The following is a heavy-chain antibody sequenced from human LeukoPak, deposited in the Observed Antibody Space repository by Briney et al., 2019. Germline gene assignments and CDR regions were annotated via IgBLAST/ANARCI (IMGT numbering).Heavy chain of an antibody. CDR1: GFSFISYA. V-gene: IGHV3-33*06. CDR3: AKEYTPSSPLGELGS. Sequence: QAGRSLRLSCEVSGFSFISYAMHWVRQAPGKGLEWVALIRHDEANEYYADSVQGRFTISRDTSKNTLYLQMRSLRAEDTAVYYCAKEYTPSSPLGELGSWGQGTLVTVSS. D-gene: IGHD6-6*01. CDR2: IRHDEANE. J-gene: IGHJ4*02.